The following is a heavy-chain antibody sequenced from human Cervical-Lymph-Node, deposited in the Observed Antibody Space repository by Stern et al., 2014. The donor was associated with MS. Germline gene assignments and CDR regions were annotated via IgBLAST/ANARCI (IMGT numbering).Heavy chain of an antibody. J-gene: IGHJ4*02. D-gene: IGHD2-2*02. CDR3: TRALHGCTSTSCYKYIDY. Sequence: VQLVESGAEVKKPGASVKVYCKASGYTFTSYYMHWVRQAPGQGLEWLGIINAYGGSTSYAQKFQGRVTMTRDTSTSTVYLELSSLRSEDTAVYYCTRALHGCTSTSCYKYIDYWGQGTLVTVSS. V-gene: IGHV1-46*03. CDR2: INAYGGST. CDR1: GYTFTSYY.